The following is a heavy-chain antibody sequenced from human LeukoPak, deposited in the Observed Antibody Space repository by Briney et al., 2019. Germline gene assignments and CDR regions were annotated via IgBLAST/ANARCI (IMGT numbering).Heavy chain of an antibody. CDR2: IYYSGST. CDR3: ARGAAEAGVFDY. CDR1: GGSISSYY. D-gene: IGHD6-13*01. J-gene: IGHJ4*02. Sequence: SETLSLTCTVSGGSISSYYWSWIRQPPGKGLEWIGYIYYSGSTNYNPSLKSRVTISVDTSKNQFSLKLSSVTASDTAVYYCARGAAEAGVFDYWGQGTLLSVCS. V-gene: IGHV4-59*01.